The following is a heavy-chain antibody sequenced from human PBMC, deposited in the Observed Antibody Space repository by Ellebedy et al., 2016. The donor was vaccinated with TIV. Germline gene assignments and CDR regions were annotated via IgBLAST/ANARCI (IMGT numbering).Heavy chain of an antibody. Sequence: PGGSLRLSCKGSGYRFSNYWIGWVRQMPAKGLEWMGIIYPGDSDTRYSPSFQGQVTISADKSISTAYLQWSSLKASDTAIYYCARDRIMGGSTLGESDYWGQGTLVTVSS. CDR1: GYRFSNYW. V-gene: IGHV5-51*01. CDR3: ARDRIMGGSTLGESDY. D-gene: IGHD1-26*01. CDR2: IYPGDSDT. J-gene: IGHJ4*02.